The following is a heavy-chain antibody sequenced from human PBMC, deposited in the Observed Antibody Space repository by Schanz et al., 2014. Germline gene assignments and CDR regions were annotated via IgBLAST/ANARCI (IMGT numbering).Heavy chain of an antibody. V-gene: IGHV3-33*01. CDR1: GFNFANHA. CDR2: IWYDGSNK. J-gene: IGHJ4*02. Sequence: QVDLVESGGGVVQPERSLRLSCAASGFNFANHAIHWVRQGQGNGLEWVAIIWYDGSNKYYADSVKGRFTISRDNSKNTLFLQMSSLRAEDTAVYYCARDGDFDYWGQGTLVTVSS. CDR3: ARDGDFDY.